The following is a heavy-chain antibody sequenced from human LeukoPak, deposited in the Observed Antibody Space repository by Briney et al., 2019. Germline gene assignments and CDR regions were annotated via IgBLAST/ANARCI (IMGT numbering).Heavy chain of an antibody. V-gene: IGHV4-34*01. J-gene: IGHJ6*02. Sequence: SETLSLTCAVYGGSFSGYYWSWIRQPPGKGLEWIGEINHSGSTNYNPSLKSRVTISVDTSKNQFSLKLSSVTAADTAVYYCAGGKGAMAFYYYYGMDVWGQGTTVTVSS. CDR3: AGGKGAMAFYYYYGMDV. CDR2: INHSGST. D-gene: IGHD5-18*01. CDR1: GGSFSGYY.